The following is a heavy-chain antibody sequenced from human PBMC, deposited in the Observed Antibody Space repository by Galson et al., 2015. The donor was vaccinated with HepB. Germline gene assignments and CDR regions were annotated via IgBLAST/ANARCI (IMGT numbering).Heavy chain of an antibody. CDR1: GYTFTSYG. J-gene: IGHJ3*02. V-gene: IGHV1-18*01. CDR2: ISAYNGNT. D-gene: IGHD5-18*01. CDR3: ARGRVGGDTAMVTPNDAFDI. Sequence: SVTVSCKASGYTFTSYGISWVRQAPGQGLEWMGWISAYNGNTNYAQKLQGRVTMTTDTSTSTAYMELRSLRSDDTAVYYCARGRVGGDTAMVTPNDAFDIWGQGTMVTVSS.